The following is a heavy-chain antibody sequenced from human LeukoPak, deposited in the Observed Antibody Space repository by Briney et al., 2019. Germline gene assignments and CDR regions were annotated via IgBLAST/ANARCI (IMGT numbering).Heavy chain of an antibody. J-gene: IGHJ4*02. D-gene: IGHD1-26*01. CDR2: ISASGGST. CDR3: AKPLRSETYYGKGYFDY. Sequence: PGGSLRLSCAASGFTFSGYAMSWVRQTPGKGLEWVSGISASGGSTYYADSVKSRFTISRDNSKDTLFLQMNSLRAEDTAIYYCAKPLRSETYYGKGYFDYWGQGTLVTVSS. CDR1: GFTFSGYA. V-gene: IGHV3-23*01.